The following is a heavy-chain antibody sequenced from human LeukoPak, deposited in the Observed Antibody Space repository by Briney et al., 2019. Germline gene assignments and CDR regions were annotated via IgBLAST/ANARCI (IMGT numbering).Heavy chain of an antibody. Sequence: KPSETLSLTCAVYGGSFSGYYWSLIRQPPGKGLEWIGEINHSGSTNYNPSLKSRVTISVDTSKNQFSLKLSSVTAADTAVYYCARFIAARPFYYYYYMDVWGKGTTVTVSS. CDR1: GGSFSGYY. D-gene: IGHD6-6*01. CDR3: ARFIAARPFYYYYYMDV. CDR2: INHSGST. J-gene: IGHJ6*03. V-gene: IGHV4-34*01.